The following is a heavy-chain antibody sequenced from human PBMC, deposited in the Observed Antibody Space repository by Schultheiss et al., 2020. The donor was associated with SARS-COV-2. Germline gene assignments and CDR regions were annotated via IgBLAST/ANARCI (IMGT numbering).Heavy chain of an antibody. J-gene: IGHJ4*02. CDR2: ISGSGGST. CDR1: GFTFNTYA. CDR3: AKGNYDFWSGYVGPHYFEY. Sequence: GESLKISCAASGFTFNTYAMNWVRQAPGKGLEWVSSISGSGGSTYYADSVKGRFTISRDNSKNTVYLQMNSLRAEDTAVYYCAKGNYDFWSGYVGPHYFEYLGQGTLVTVSS. V-gene: IGHV3-23*01. D-gene: IGHD3-3*01.